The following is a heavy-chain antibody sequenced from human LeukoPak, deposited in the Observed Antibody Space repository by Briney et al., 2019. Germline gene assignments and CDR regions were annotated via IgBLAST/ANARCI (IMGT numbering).Heavy chain of an antibody. D-gene: IGHD5-24*01. CDR1: GYTFTSCY. Sequence: ASVKVSCKASGYTFTSCYMHWVRQAPGQGLEWMGIINPSGGSTSYAQKFQGRVTMTRDTSTSTVYMELSSLRSEDTAVYYCARDGYTPKTGSDYYFDYWGQGTLVTVSS. V-gene: IGHV1-46*01. CDR2: INPSGGST. CDR3: ARDGYTPKTGSDYYFDY. J-gene: IGHJ4*02.